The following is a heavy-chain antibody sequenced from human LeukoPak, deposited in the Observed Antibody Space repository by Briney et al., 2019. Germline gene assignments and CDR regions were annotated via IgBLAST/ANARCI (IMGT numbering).Heavy chain of an antibody. CDR1: GFTFSGFN. J-gene: IGHJ4*02. CDR3: ARGTAISMTVAGADY. V-gene: IGHV3-21*04. CDR2: ISSSSTFT. Sequence: KPGGSLRLSCTASGFTFSGFNIHWVRQAPGRGLEWVSCISSSSTFTYYADSVKGRFTISRDNAKNSLYLQMNTLTAEDTAVYYCARGTAISMTVAGADYWGQGTLVTVSS. D-gene: IGHD6-19*01.